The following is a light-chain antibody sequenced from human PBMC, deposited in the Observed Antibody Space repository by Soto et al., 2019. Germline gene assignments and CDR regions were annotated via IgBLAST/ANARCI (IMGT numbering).Light chain of an antibody. V-gene: IGKV1-27*01. Sequence: DIQMTQSPSSLSAFVGDRVTITCRASQGISNFLAWYQLKPGKLPKLLIYGASTLQSVVPSRFSGSGSGTDFTLTISSLQPEDVATYYCQKYNSALWTFGQGTKVEIK. CDR2: GAS. CDR1: QGISNF. J-gene: IGKJ1*01. CDR3: QKYNSALWT.